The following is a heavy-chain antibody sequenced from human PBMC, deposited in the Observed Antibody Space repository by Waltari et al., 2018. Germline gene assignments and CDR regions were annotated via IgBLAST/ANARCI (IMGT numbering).Heavy chain of an antibody. CDR3: ATMPVDSGTPGYFQY. Sequence: QVQLVQSGAEVQKPGSSVKVSCKASAGTFKSNAISWVGLAPGLGLEWMGGISPIVGTVDITQKFQGRLTITAEASTTTAYMELSSLTYEDTAVYFCATMPVDSGTPGYFQYWGQGTLVTVTS. CDR1: AGTFKSNA. D-gene: IGHD5-18*01. CDR2: ISPIVGTV. V-gene: IGHV1-69*12. J-gene: IGHJ1*01.